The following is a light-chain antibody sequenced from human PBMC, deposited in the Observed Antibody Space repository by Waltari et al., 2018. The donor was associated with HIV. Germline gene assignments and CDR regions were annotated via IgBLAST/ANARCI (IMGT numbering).Light chain of an antibody. CDR1: ALPNRY. V-gene: IGLV3-10*01. CDR3: YSEDMSKTQRV. CDR2: DDR. Sequence: SYELTQPPSVSVSPGQTATITCSGDALPNRYAYWYQQKSGRAPVVGIHDDRRRPSGIPERFSGSSAGTVATLTITGAQVDDEAVYYCYSEDMSKTQRVFGRGTKLTV. J-gene: IGLJ2*01.